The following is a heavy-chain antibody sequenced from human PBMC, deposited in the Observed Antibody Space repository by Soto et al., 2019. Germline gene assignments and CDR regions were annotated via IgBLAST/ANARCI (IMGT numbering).Heavy chain of an antibody. CDR3: ARGGLQHALDV. CDR2: VNNDGTDT. D-gene: IGHD6-13*01. CDR1: GFTFSNCW. Sequence: EVQLVESGGGLVQPGGSLRLSCAASGFTFSNCWMYWVRQAPGKGLVWVSRVNNDGTDTTHADSVKGRFTISRDNDENTLYLQMNSLRAEDTAVYYCARGGLQHALDVWGQGSTVTVSS. V-gene: IGHV3-74*03. J-gene: IGHJ6*02.